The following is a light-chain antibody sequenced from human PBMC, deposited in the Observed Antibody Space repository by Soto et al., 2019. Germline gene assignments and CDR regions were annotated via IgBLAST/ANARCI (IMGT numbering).Light chain of an antibody. V-gene: IGKV3-15*01. CDR3: QQYNNWPPYT. CDR2: GAS. CDR1: QSVSIN. Sequence: ETVMTQSPATLSVSPGERATLSCRASQSVSINLAWYQQKPGQAPGLLIYGASTRATGIPARFSGSGSGTEFTLTISSLQSEDFAVYYCQQYNNWPPYTFGRGTKLDIK. J-gene: IGKJ2*01.